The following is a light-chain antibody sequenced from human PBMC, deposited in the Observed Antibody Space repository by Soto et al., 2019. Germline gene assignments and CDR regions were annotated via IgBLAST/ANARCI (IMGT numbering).Light chain of an antibody. CDR3: QQYNKWLLT. CDR1: QSVSTD. V-gene: IGKV3-15*01. CDR2: AAS. J-gene: IGKJ4*01. Sequence: EIVMTQSPATLSVSPGERATLSCRASQSVSTDLAWYQQKPGQAPRLLIYAASTRATGIPARFSGSGSGTEFTLTISSLQSEDFAVYYCQQYNKWLLTFGGGTKVDIK.